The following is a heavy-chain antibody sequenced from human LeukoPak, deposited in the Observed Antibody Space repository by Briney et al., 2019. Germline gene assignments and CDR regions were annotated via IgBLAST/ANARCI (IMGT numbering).Heavy chain of an antibody. J-gene: IGHJ4*02. Sequence: ASVKVSCKASGYTFTGYYMHWVRQAPGQGLEWMGWINPNSGGTNYAQKFQGRVTMTRNTSISTAYMELSSLRSEDTAVYYCARNSGYDSYWGQGTLVTVSS. V-gene: IGHV1-2*02. CDR1: GYTFTGYY. CDR3: ARNSGYDSY. D-gene: IGHD5-12*01. CDR2: INPNSGGT.